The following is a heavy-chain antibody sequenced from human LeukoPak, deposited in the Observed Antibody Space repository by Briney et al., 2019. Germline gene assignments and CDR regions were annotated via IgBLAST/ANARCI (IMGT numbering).Heavy chain of an antibody. CDR3: ARGGALTSFDS. CDR2: ISAYNGKT. D-gene: IGHD1-26*01. CDR1: GFSFSSYG. V-gene: IGHV1-18*01. Sequence: ASVRVSCKASGFSFSSYGFSWVRQAPGQGLGWMGWISAYNGKTNYAQKLQGRVTMTTDTSTTTVYMDLRSLRSDDTAVYFCARGGALTSFDSWGQGTLITVSS. J-gene: IGHJ4*02.